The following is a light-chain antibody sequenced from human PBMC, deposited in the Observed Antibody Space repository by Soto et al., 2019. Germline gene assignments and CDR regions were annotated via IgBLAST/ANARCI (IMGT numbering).Light chain of an antibody. Sequence: EIVLTQSPGTLSLSPGERATLSCRASQSVSSSYLVWYQQKPGQAPRLLIYGASSRATGISDRFSGSGSGTDFTLTISRLEPEDRAVYYCQQYGTSPTWTFGQGTKVEIK. J-gene: IGKJ1*01. CDR3: QQYGTSPTWT. V-gene: IGKV3-20*01. CDR1: QSVSSSY. CDR2: GAS.